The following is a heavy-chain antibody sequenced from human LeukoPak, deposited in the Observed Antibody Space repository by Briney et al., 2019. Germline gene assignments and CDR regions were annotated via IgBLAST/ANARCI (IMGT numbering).Heavy chain of an antibody. CDR1: GFTFSNYA. Sequence: GGSLRLSCAASGFTFSNYAMHWVRQAPGKGLEWVAVISYDGNNKYYADSVKGRFTISRDNAKRSLFLQMNSLRDDDTAVYYCARSGNYYDTSGLSHWGQGTLVSVSS. CDR3: ARSGNYYDTSGLSH. D-gene: IGHD3-22*01. J-gene: IGHJ4*02. CDR2: ISYDGNNK. V-gene: IGHV3-30-3*01.